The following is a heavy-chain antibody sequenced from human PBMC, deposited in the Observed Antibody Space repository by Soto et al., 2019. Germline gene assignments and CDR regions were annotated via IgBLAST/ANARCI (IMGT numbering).Heavy chain of an antibody. CDR1: GGSISSGGYS. D-gene: IGHD3-16*01. Sequence: SETLSLTCTVSGGSISSGGYSWSWIRQPPGKGLEWIGYIYHSGSTYYNPSLKSRVTISVDTSKNQFSLKLSSVTAADTAVYYCARGFNDYVWGSNWFDPWGQGTLVTVSS. V-gene: IGHV4-30-2*05. CDR2: IYHSGST. CDR3: ARGFNDYVWGSNWFDP. J-gene: IGHJ5*02.